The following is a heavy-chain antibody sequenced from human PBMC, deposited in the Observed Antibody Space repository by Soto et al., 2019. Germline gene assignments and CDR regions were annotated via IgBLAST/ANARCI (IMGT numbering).Heavy chain of an antibody. D-gene: IGHD5-18*01. Sequence: SETLSLTCTVSGGSISSGGYYWSWIRQHPGKGLEWIGYIYYSGSTYYNPSLKSRVTISVDTSKNQFSLKLSSVTAANTTVYYCARTRRYGYDYWGQGTLFTISS. CDR3: ARTRRYGYDY. CDR1: GGSISSGGYY. CDR2: IYYSGST. J-gene: IGHJ4*02. V-gene: IGHV4-31*03.